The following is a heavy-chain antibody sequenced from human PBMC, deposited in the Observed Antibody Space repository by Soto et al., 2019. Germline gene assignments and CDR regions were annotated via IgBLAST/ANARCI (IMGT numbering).Heavy chain of an antibody. CDR3: PRVYVATVTTGGDY. V-gene: IGHV1-18*01. CDR1: GYKFINYA. CDR2: ISAYSGIK. Sequence: QFPLVQSGTEVKKPGASVKVSCKTSGYKFINYAISWARQTPGQGLEWMGWISAYSGIKKYAQKFQDRVTMTTDTSTSTAYMELRSLRTDDTAIYYCPRVYVATVTTGGDYWGQGTLVTVSS. J-gene: IGHJ4*02. D-gene: IGHD4-17*01.